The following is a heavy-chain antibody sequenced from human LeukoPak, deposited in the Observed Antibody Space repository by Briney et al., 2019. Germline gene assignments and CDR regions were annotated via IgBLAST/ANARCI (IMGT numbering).Heavy chain of an antibody. Sequence: PGGSLRLSCAASGFTFSDYWMSWVRQAPGKGLEWVANIKNDGGEKYYVDSVKGRFTISRDNAENSLYLHMDSLRAEDTAVYYCAREPRGVSQSAWGQGTLVTVSS. CDR3: AREPRGVSQSA. CDR2: IKNDGGEK. J-gene: IGHJ5*02. CDR1: GFTFSDYW. D-gene: IGHD2-8*01. V-gene: IGHV3-7*01.